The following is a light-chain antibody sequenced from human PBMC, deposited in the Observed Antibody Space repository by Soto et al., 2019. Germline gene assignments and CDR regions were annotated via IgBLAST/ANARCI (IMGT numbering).Light chain of an antibody. Sequence: EIVLTQSPATLSLSPGERATLSCRASQSVSSYLAWYQQKPGQAPRLLIYDASNRATGIPARFSGSGSGTDFTLTISSLEPEDFAVYYCQQRSNPIFNFGPGTKVDIK. CDR3: QQRSNPIFN. CDR2: DAS. J-gene: IGKJ3*01. V-gene: IGKV3-11*01. CDR1: QSVSSY.